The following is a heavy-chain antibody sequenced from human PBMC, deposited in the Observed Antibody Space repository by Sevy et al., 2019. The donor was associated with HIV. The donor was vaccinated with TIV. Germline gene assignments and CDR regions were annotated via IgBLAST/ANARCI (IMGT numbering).Heavy chain of an antibody. D-gene: IGHD5-18*01. CDR3: VEEGVGEYSYSLDS. J-gene: IGHJ4*02. CDR1: GFTFSTYW. CDR2: MKQDGSEN. Sequence: GGSLRLSCAASGFTFSTYWMSWVRQAPGKGLEWVATMKQDGSENDYVDSVKGRFSISRDNAKNSLYLQMNSLRGEDTAVYYCVEEGVGEYSYSLDSWGQGTLVTVSS. V-gene: IGHV3-7*01.